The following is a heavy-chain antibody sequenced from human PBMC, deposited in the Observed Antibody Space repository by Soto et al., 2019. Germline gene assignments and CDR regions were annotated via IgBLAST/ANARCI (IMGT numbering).Heavy chain of an antibody. J-gene: IGHJ6*02. Sequence: QVQLVQSGAEVKNPGASVKVSCKASGYTFTRYGIGWARQAPGQGLEWMGWINTDNGNTNYAQNVQGRVTLTTDTSTSTAYMELRSLRSNDPAIYYCAMVDVYVTPSPQDVWGQGTTVIVSS. D-gene: IGHD3-16*01. V-gene: IGHV1-18*01. CDR2: INTDNGNT. CDR3: AMVDVYVTPSPQDV. CDR1: GYTFTRYG.